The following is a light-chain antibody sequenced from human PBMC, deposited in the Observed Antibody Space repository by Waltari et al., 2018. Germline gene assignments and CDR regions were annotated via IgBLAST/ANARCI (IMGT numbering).Light chain of an antibody. V-gene: IGLV1-40*01. Sequence: QSLLTQPPSLSGAPGQRVTVSCTGYSSHIGAGYDENWYQQFPVTAPRLLMSRNTDRPTGVPERFSGSKSGTSASLAITGLQAEDEAAYYCQSYDSRLTAWVFGGGTKVTVL. CDR1: SSHIGAGYD. CDR3: QSYDSRLTAWV. CDR2: RNT. J-gene: IGLJ3*02.